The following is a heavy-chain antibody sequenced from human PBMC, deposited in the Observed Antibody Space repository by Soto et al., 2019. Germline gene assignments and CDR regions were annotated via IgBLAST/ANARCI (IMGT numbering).Heavy chain of an antibody. CDR2: IYYSGSS. V-gene: IGHV4-59*08. Sequence: QVQLQESGPGLVKLSETLSLTCTVSGGSIGNSYWSWIRQSPGKGLEWIGYIYYSGSSNYNPSLKSGVSISVDTSKNQYSQKLSSVTATDTAVYYCARHSSSWPIFDYWGQGTLVIVSS. D-gene: IGHD6-13*01. CDR1: GGSIGNSY. J-gene: IGHJ4*02. CDR3: ARHSSSWPIFDY.